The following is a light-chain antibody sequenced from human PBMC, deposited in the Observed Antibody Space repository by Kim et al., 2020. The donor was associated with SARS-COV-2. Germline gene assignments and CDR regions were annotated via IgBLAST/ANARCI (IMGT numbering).Light chain of an antibody. CDR1: QSDSSNY. CDR2: GAS. Sequence: SPGERATLSCQASQSDSSNYCAWYQQKPRQAPRILLYGASSRATGGPDRFSGSGSGADFTLTITRLEPEDFAVYYCQQYSSSPATFGQGTKVDIK. J-gene: IGKJ1*01. CDR3: QQYSSSPAT. V-gene: IGKV3-20*01.